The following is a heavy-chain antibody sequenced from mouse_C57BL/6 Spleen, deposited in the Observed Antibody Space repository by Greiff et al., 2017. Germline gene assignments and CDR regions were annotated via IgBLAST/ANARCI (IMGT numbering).Heavy chain of an antibody. D-gene: IGHD2-1*01. CDR3: ESTARYDNYLFAY. V-gene: IGHV1-52*01. Sequence: VQLQQPGAELVRPGSSVKLSCKASGYTFTSYWLPWVKQRPIQGLEWIGNIDPSDSETHYNHQFKDKATLTVDKSSSTAYMQLSSLTSEDSAVXYCESTARYDNYLFAYWGQGTMVTVSA. CDR2: IDPSDSET. J-gene: IGHJ3*01. CDR1: GYTFTSYW.